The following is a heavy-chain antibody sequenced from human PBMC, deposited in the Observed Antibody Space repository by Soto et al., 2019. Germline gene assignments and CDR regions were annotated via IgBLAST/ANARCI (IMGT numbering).Heavy chain of an antibody. D-gene: IGHD3-22*01. CDR2: ISNSGSTF. CDR3: ARENKYYYDNSSSYYVEY. V-gene: IGHV3-48*03. Sequence: SGGSLRLSCAASGFTFRNYEMNWVRQAPGKGLEWVSYISNSGSTFYYADSVRGRFTISRDNAENSLYLQVNTLRAEDTAVYYCARENKYYYDNSSSYYVEYWGHGTLVTVSA. J-gene: IGHJ4*01. CDR1: GFTFRNYE.